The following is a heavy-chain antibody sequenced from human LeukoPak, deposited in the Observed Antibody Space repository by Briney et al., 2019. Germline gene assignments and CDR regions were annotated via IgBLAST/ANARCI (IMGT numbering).Heavy chain of an antibody. CDR1: GGSFSGYY. CDR2: INHSGST. Sequence: SETLSLTCAVYGGSFSGYYWSWIRQPPGKGLEWIGEINHSGSTNYNPSLKSRVTISVDTSKNQFSLKLSSVTAADTAVYYCARLGGSYDSSGYYLRYWGQGTLVTVSS. V-gene: IGHV4-34*01. CDR3: ARLGGSYDSSGYYLRY. J-gene: IGHJ4*02. D-gene: IGHD3-22*01.